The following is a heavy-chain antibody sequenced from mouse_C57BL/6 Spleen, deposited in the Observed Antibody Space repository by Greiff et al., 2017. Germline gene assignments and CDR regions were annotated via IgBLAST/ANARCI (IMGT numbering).Heavy chain of an antibody. CDR2: ISSGSSTI. CDR1: GFTFSDYG. V-gene: IGHV5-17*01. J-gene: IGHJ2*01. Sequence: EVQRVESGGGLVKPGGSLKLSCAAYGFTFSDYGMHWVRQAPEKGLEWVAYISSGSSTIYYGDTVKGRFTIARDNAKNTLFLQMTRLRSEDTAMYYSAREDYDYFGYWGQGTTLTVSS. CDR3: AREDYDYFGY. D-gene: IGHD2-4*01.